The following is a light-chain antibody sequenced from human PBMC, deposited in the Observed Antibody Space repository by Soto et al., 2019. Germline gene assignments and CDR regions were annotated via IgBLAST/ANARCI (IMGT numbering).Light chain of an antibody. V-gene: IGLV2-23*01. CDR3: CSYAGSCVV. J-gene: IGLJ2*01. CDR1: RSDVGSYNL. CDR2: EGS. Sequence: QSVLTKPASVSGSPGQSITISCTGTRSDVGSYNLVSWYQQHPGKAPKLMIYEGSKRPSGVSNRFSGSKAGNTASLTISGLQAEDEADYYCCSYAGSCVVFGGGTKLTVL.